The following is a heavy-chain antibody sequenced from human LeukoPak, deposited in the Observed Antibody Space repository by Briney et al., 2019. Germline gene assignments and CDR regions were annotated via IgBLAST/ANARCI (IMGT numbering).Heavy chain of an antibody. CDR3: ARVFSIRTYYYGSGTAYYFDY. V-gene: IGHV4-59*01. CDR2: IYYSGST. Sequence: PSETLSLTCTVSGDSITSYYWSWVRQPPEKGLEWIGYIYYSGSTKYNPSLKSRVSISVDTSKNQFSLKLNSVTAADTAVYYCARVFSIRTYYYGSGTAYYFDYWGQGTLVTVSS. CDR1: GDSITSYY. J-gene: IGHJ4*02. D-gene: IGHD3-10*01.